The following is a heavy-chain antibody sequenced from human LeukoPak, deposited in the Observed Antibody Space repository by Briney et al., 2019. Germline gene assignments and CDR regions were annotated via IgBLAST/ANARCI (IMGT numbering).Heavy chain of an antibody. CDR3: ARDDPPAPGTWGPVAPFDP. CDR1: GYSFTSYG. V-gene: IGHV1-18*01. D-gene: IGHD2-2*01. J-gene: IGHJ5*02. CDR2: ISTYDGDA. Sequence: ASVKVSCKASGYSFTSYGITWVRQAPGQGLEWMGWISTYDGDANYAQQLQGRVTMTTDTSTSTAYMELRSLRSDDTAVYYCARDDPPAPGTWGPVAPFDPWGQGTLVTVSS.